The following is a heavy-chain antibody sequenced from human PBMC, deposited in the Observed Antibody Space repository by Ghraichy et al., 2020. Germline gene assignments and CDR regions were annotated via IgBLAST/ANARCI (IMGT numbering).Heavy chain of an antibody. CDR1: GFTFSNAW. D-gene: IGHD2-21*02. CDR3: TTDLWLGGDSLP. V-gene: IGHV3-15*01. CDR2: IRSKTGGGTT. J-gene: IGHJ5*02. Sequence: GESLNISCAASGFTFSNAWMSWVRQAPGKGLEWVGRIRSKTGGGTTDYAAPVKGRFTISRDDSQNTLYLLMNSLKTEDTAVYYCTTDLWLGGDSLPWGQGTLVTVSS.